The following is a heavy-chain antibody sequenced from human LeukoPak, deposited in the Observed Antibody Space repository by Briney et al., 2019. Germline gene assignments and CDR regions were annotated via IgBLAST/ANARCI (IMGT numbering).Heavy chain of an antibody. D-gene: IGHD2-15*01. Sequence: GGSLRLSCAASGFTVSSNYMSWVRQAPGKGLEWVSVIYSGGSTYYAESVKGRFTISRDNSKNTLYLQMNSLRAEDTAVYYCARDRLEGYCSGGSCYSIPYGMDVWGQGTTVTVSS. CDR2: IYSGGST. CDR3: ARDRLEGYCSGGSCYSIPYGMDV. V-gene: IGHV3-66*01. CDR1: GFTVSSNY. J-gene: IGHJ6*02.